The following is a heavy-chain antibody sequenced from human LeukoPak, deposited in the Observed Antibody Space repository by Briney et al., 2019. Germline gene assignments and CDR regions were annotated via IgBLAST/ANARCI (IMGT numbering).Heavy chain of an antibody. J-gene: IGHJ3*01. CDR2: ISSSGRTI. V-gene: IGHV3-48*04. CDR1: GFTFSSYA. CDR3: ATLASKTWAVRNNSIDV. Sequence: GGSLRLSCAASGFTFSSYAMSWVRQAPGKGLEWVSYISSSGRTIYYADSVKGRFSISRDNANNSLSLQMNSLRADDTAMYYCATLASKTWAVRNNSIDVWGQGTMVTVSS. D-gene: IGHD2/OR15-2a*01.